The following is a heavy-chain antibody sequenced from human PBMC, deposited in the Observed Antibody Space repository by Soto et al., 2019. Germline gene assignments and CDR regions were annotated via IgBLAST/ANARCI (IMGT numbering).Heavy chain of an antibody. Sequence: SETLSLTCTVSGGSISNYYWSWIRQSAEKRLEWIGRVSSTGSSYYNPSLKSRVTISVDTSKNQVSLNLTSVTAADKAVYYCARGVPAAGTDWSDPWGQGTLVTVSS. D-gene: IGHD6-13*01. J-gene: IGHJ5*02. CDR3: ARGVPAAGTDWSDP. V-gene: IGHV4-4*07. CDR2: VSSTGSS. CDR1: GGSISNYY.